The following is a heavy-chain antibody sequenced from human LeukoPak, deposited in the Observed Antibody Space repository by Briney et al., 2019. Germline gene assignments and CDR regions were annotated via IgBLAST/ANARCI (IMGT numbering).Heavy chain of an antibody. D-gene: IGHD2-2*01. J-gene: IGHJ6*02. CDR3: ARVDCSSTSLCYYYYYGMDV. CDR1: GGSFSGYY. V-gene: IGHV4-34*01. Sequence: SETLSLTCAVYGGSFSGYYWSWIRQPPGKGLEWIGEINHSGSTNYNPSLKSRVTISVDTSKNQFSLKLSSVTAADTAVYYCARVDCSSTSLCYYYYYGMDVWGQGTTVTVSS. CDR2: INHSGST.